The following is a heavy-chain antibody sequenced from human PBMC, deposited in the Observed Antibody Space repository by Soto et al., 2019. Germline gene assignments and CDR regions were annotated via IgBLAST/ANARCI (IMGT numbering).Heavy chain of an antibody. D-gene: IGHD3-10*01. J-gene: IGHJ4*02. CDR3: ARWITAMDYFDC. Sequence: EVQLVESGGDLVQPGGSLRLSCAASGFTFSDYYMDWVRQAPGKGLEWVGRTRNKANSYTSEYATSVRGRFTISRDDSVNSVYVQMNRLKTEETAMYYCARWITAMDYFDCWGQGTLVTVSS. CDR2: TRNKANSYTS. V-gene: IGHV3-72*01. CDR1: GFTFSDYY.